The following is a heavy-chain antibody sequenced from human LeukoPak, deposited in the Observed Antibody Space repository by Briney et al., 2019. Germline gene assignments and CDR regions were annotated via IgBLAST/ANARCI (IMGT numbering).Heavy chain of an antibody. V-gene: IGHV4-34*01. CDR1: GGSFSGYY. J-gene: IGHJ5*02. Sequence: SETLSLTCAVYGGSFSGYYWSWIRQPPGKGLEWIGEINHSGSTNYNPSLKSRVTISVDTSKNQFSLKLSSVTAADTAVYYCARSRPNWLDPWGQGTLVTVSS. CDR2: INHSGST. CDR3: ARSRPNWLDP.